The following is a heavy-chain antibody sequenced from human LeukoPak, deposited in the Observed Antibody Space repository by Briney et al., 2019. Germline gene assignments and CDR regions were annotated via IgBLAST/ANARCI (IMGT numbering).Heavy chain of an antibody. V-gene: IGHV3-23*03. Sequence: GGSLRLSCAVSGFTFSSHAWSWVRQPPGRGLEWVSCIDIGGDNTYYADSVKGRFTISRDNSKNTLFLQMDSLRAEDSAVYYCANEIRPNDYWGQGTLVTVSS. J-gene: IGHJ4*02. CDR3: ANEIRPNDY. CDR2: IDIGGDNT. D-gene: IGHD4-17*01. CDR1: GFTFSSHA.